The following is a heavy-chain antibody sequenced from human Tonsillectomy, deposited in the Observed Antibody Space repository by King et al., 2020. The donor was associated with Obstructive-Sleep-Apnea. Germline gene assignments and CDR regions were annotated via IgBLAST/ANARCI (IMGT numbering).Heavy chain of an antibody. CDR2: ISYDGSNK. CDR3: AKETWNGVFPTKNYFDN. CDR1: GFMFNNYA. J-gene: IGHJ4*02. Sequence: VQLVESGGGVVRPGGSLRLCCAASGFMFNNYAFDWVRQAPGKGLEWGALISYDGSNKYYADSVKGRFIISRDNSKSELYLQMNSLTAEDAALYYCAKETWNGVFPTKNYFDNWGQGTLVTVSS. V-gene: IGHV3-30*04. D-gene: IGHD1-1*01.